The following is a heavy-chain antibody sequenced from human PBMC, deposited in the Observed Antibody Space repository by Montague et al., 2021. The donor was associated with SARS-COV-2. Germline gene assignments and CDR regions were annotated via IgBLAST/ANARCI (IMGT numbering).Heavy chain of an antibody. D-gene: IGHD4-23*01. CDR1: GGSITGDC. V-gene: IGHV4-59*01. CDR2: IYDGGAV. Sequence: SETLSLTCTVSGGSITGDCWSWLRRPPGQGLEWIAYIYDGGAVNYNPSLGSRVTISTEISKNQLSLTVNSVTAADTAVYYCVKDQPSGGPRGAFDIWGQGTMVTVSS. CDR3: VKDQPSGGPRGAFDI. J-gene: IGHJ3*02.